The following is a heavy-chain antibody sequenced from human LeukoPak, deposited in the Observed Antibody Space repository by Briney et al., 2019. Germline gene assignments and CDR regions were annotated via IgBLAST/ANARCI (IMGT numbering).Heavy chain of an antibody. Sequence: SETLSLTCTVSGGSISSYYWSWIRQPPGKGLEWIGYIYYSGRSNYNPSLKSRVTISVDTSKNQFSLKLRSVTAADTAVYYCARGLQWELLGAFDIWGQGTMVTVSS. CDR1: GGSISSYY. CDR2: IYYSGRS. D-gene: IGHD1-26*01. V-gene: IGHV4-59*01. CDR3: ARGLQWELLGAFDI. J-gene: IGHJ3*02.